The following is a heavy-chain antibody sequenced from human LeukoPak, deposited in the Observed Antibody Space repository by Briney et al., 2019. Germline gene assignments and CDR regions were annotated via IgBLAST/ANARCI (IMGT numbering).Heavy chain of an antibody. J-gene: IGHJ3*02. CDR3: ARGLESGYSYGLPANDAFDI. V-gene: IGHV1-18*01. D-gene: IGHD5-18*01. CDR2: ISAYNGNT. CDR1: GYTFTSYG. Sequence: ASVKVSCKASGYTFTSYGISWVRQAPAQGLEWMGWISAYNGNTNYAQKLQGRVTMTTDTSTSTAYMELRSLRSEDTAVYYCARGLESGYSYGLPANDAFDIWGQGTMVTVSS.